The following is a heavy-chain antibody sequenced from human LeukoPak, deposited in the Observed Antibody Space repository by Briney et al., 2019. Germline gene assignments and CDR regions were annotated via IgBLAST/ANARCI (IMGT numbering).Heavy chain of an antibody. D-gene: IGHD4-17*01. CDR2: VNPSGGST. CDR1: GYTFTSYY. V-gene: IGHV1-46*01. CDR3: ARDSYGDYYFDY. Sequence: ASVKVSCKASGYTFTSYYMHWVRQAPGQGLEWMGIVNPSGGSTSYAQKFQGRVTMTRDTSTSTVYMELSSLRSEDTAVYYCARDSYGDYYFDYWGQGTLVTVSS. J-gene: IGHJ4*02.